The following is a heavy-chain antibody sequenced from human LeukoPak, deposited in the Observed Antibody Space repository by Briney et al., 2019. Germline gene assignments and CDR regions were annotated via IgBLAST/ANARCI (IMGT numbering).Heavy chain of an antibody. CDR3: AKDAVAGTWLHY. CDR1: GFTFGDYA. V-gene: IGHV3-43*02. CDR2: IRGDGRTT. J-gene: IGHJ4*02. Sequence: GGSLRLPCAASGFTFGDYAMHWVRQAPGKGLEWVSLIRGDGRTTSYAGSVKGRFTISRDNSKNSLYLQMSSLRGEDTAMYYCAKDAVAGTWLHYWGQGTLVTVSS. D-gene: IGHD6-19*01.